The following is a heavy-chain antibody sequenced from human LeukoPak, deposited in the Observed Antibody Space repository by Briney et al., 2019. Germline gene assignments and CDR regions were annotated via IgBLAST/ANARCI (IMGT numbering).Heavy chain of an antibody. J-gene: IGHJ4*02. CDR2: ISGYNGNT. CDR3: ARDLSLGRHDDGEPFDS. D-gene: IGHD4-17*01. CDR1: GYTFTNHG. V-gene: IGHV1-18*01. Sequence: GASVKVSCKTSGYTFTNHGISWVRQAPGQGLGWMGWISGYNGNTNYVQKFRGRITMTTDTSTSTAYLQLRSLSSDDTALYYCARDLSLGRHDDGEPFDSWGQGTLVTVSS.